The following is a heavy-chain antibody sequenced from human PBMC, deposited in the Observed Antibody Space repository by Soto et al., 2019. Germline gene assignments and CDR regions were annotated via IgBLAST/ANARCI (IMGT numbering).Heavy chain of an antibody. D-gene: IGHD1-7*01. Sequence: SETLSLTCAVSGGSISSTNWWSWVRQSPGKGLEWIGEIYHSGTTNYNPYLKSRDTKSVDKSKNLFFLKLSSVTAADTAVYYCARLKEIGNYVYDYWGQGALVT. CDR1: GGSISSTNW. V-gene: IGHV4-4*02. CDR3: ARLKEIGNYVYDY. CDR2: IYHSGTT. J-gene: IGHJ4*02.